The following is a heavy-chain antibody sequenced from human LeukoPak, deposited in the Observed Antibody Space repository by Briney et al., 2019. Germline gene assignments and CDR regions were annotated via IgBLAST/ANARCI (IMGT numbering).Heavy chain of an antibody. CDR3: ARGRGAARFVTIEFDY. Sequence: GSLRLSCAASGFTFSTYGMTWVRQAPGKGLEWIGEINHRGSTNYNPSLKSRVTMSVDTSKNQFSLKLSSVTAADTAVYYCARGRGAARFVTIEFDYWGQGALVTVSS. CDR1: GFTFSTYG. CDR2: INHRGST. J-gene: IGHJ4*02. V-gene: IGHV4-34*01. D-gene: IGHD6-6*01.